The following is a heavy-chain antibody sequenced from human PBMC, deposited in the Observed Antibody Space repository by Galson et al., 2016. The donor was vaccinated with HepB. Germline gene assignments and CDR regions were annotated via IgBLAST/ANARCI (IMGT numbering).Heavy chain of an antibody. V-gene: IGHV3-33*01. CDR1: GFPFSTYG. Sequence: SLRLSCAASGFPFSTYGMHWVRQAPGKGLEWVAAIWYAGSNQYYADSVKGRFTISRDISKNTLYLQMNSLRAEDTALYYCARDAFPDDACDIWGQGTMVTVSS. J-gene: IGHJ3*02. D-gene: IGHD3-16*01. CDR3: ARDAFPDDACDI. CDR2: IWYAGSNQ.